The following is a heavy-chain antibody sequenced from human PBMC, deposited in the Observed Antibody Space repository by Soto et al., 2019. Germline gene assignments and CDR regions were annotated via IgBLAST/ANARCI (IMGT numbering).Heavy chain of an antibody. D-gene: IGHD3-10*01. CDR1: GFTFSTYG. CDR3: ARDHRGDSLDY. CDR2: IWYDGGYK. V-gene: IGHV3-33*01. Sequence: GGSLRLSCVASGFTFSTYGMHWVRQAPGKGLEWVAVIWYDGGYKYSEDSVKGRFTISRDNSKNTLYLQMNNLRADDTAVYYSARDHRGDSLDYWGQGALVTVSS. J-gene: IGHJ4*02.